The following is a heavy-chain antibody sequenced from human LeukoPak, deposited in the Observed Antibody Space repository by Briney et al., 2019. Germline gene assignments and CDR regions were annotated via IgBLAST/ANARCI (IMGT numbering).Heavy chain of an antibody. J-gene: IGHJ4*02. CDR1: GFTFSSYA. CDR3: AKDTPRYCSSTSCYVANPPC. Sequence: GGSLRLSCAASGFTFSSYAMSWVRQAPGKGLEWVSAISGSGGSTYYADSVKGRFTISRDNSKNTLYLQMNSLRAEDTAVYYCAKDTPRYCSSTSCYVANPPCWGQGTLVTVSS. D-gene: IGHD2-2*01. CDR2: ISGSGGST. V-gene: IGHV3-23*01.